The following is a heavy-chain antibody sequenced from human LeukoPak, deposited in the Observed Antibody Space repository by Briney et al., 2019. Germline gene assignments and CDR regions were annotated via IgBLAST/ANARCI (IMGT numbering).Heavy chain of an antibody. CDR3: ARSSQEWLQSVIWFDP. CDR2: IIPIFGTA. Sequence: PQASVKVSCKASGGTFGSYAISWVRQAPGQGLEWMGGIIPIFGTANYAQKFQGRVTITADESTSTAYMELSSLRSEDTAVYYCARSSQEWLQSVIWFDPWGQGTLVTVSS. D-gene: IGHD3-3*01. V-gene: IGHV1-69*13. J-gene: IGHJ5*02. CDR1: GGTFGSYA.